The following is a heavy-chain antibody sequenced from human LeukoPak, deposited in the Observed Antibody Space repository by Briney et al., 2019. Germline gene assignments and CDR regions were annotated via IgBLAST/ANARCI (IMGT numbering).Heavy chain of an antibody. CDR1: GFTVSSNY. CDR2: IYSGGST. D-gene: IGHD5-18*01. J-gene: IGHJ6*02. V-gene: IGHV3-66*01. Sequence: GGSLRLSCAASGFTVSSNYMSWVRQAQGKGLEWVSVIYSGGSTYYADSVKGRFTISRDNSKNTLYLQMNSLRAEDTAVYYCAREGGDLLGETAPRDYYYYGMDVWGQGTTVTVSS. CDR3: AREGGDLLGETAPRDYYYYGMDV.